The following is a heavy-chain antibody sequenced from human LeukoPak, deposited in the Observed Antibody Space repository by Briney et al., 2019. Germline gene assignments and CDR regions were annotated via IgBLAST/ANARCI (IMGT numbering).Heavy chain of an antibody. J-gene: IGHJ4*02. CDR2: ISPSGGST. V-gene: IGHV3-23*01. Sequence: GGSLRLSCTTSGLTFSNCVMTWVRQAPGKGLEWVSSISPSGGSTFYADSVKGRSTISRDNSKNTLYLQMSSLGAEDTAAYYCAGGYSDYDFFDSWGQGTLVTVSS. CDR1: GLTFSNCV. CDR3: AGGYSDYDFFDS. D-gene: IGHD5-12*01.